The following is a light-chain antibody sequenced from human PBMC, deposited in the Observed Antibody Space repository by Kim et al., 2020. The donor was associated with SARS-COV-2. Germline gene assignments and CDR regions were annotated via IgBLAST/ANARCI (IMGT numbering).Light chain of an antibody. CDR1: SSDVGGYNY. J-gene: IGLJ2*01. CDR2: DVS. V-gene: IGLV2-14*03. CDR3: SSYTSSSTLVV. Sequence: SIPISCPGTSSDVGGYNYVSWYQQHPGKAPKLMIYDVSNRPSGVSNRFSGSKSGNTASLTISGLQAEDEADYYCSSYTSSSTLVVFGGGTQLTVL.